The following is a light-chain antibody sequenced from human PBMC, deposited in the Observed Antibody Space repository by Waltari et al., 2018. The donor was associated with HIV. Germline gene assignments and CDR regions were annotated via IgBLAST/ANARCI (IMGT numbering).Light chain of an antibody. J-gene: IGLJ2*01. Sequence: QSVLTQPPSASGTPGQRVTISCSGSSSNIGRNTVNWYQQLPGSAPKLLIYSNSQRPSGVLDRFSGSKSGTSASLAISGLQSEDEADYYCAAWDDSLNGVIFGGGTKLSVL. CDR2: SNS. CDR1: SSNIGRNT. V-gene: IGLV1-44*01. CDR3: AAWDDSLNGVI.